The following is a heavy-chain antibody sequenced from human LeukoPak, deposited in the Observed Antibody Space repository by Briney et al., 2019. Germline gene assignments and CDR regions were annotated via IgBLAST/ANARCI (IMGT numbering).Heavy chain of an antibody. CDR1: GGSFSGYY. CDR2: INHSGST. CDR3: AATLRGQQLVHTY. D-gene: IGHD6-13*01. V-gene: IGHV4-34*01. J-gene: IGHJ4*02. Sequence: SETLSLTCAVYGGSFSGYYWSWIRQPPGKGLGWIGEINHSGSTNYNPSLKSRVTISVDTSKNQFSLKLSSVTAADTAVYYCAATLRGQQLVHTYWGQGTLVTVSS.